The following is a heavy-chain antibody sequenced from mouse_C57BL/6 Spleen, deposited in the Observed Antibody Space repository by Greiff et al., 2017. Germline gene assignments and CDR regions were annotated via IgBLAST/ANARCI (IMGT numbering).Heavy chain of an antibody. J-gene: IGHJ4*01. Sequence: QVTLKVSGAELVKPGASVKISCKASGYAFSSYWMNWVKQRPGKGLEWIGQIYPGDGDTNYNGKFKGKATLTADKSSSTAYMQLGSLTSEDSAVYFCARGGGSSFPLYAMDYWGQGTSVTVSS. V-gene: IGHV1-80*01. CDR1: GYAFSSYW. CDR3: ARGGGSSFPLYAMDY. CDR2: IYPGDGDT. D-gene: IGHD1-1*01.